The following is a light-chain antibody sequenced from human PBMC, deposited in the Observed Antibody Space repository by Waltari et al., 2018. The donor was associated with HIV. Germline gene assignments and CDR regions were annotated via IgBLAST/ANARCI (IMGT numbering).Light chain of an antibody. CDR1: KLGDKS. V-gene: IGLV3-1*01. J-gene: IGLJ3*02. CDR3: QAWDSGTVL. CDR2: QDT. Sequence: SYELTQPPSVSVSPGQTATITCSGHKLGDKSASWYQQRPGQSPVVVIYQDTRRPSGIPERFSGSNSGNTASLTISGTQAVDEADYYCQAWDSGTVLFGGGTELTVL.